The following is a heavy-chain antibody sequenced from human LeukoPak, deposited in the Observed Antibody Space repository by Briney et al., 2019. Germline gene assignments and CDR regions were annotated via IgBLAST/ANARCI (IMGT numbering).Heavy chain of an antibody. V-gene: IGHV4-34*01. J-gene: IGHJ1*01. CDR3: ARGSSSSWYPEYFQH. CDR2: INHSGST. CDR1: GGSFSGYY. D-gene: IGHD6-13*01. Sequence: SETLSLTCAVYGGSFSGYYWSWIRQPPGKGLEWIGEINHSGSTNYNPSLKSRVTISVDTSKNQFSLKLSSVTAADTAVYYCARGSSSSWYPEYFQHWGQGTLATVSS.